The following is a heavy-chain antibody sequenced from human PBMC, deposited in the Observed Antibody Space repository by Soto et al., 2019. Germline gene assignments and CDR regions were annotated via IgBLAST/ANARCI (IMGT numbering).Heavy chain of an antibody. D-gene: IGHD6-13*01. CDR1: GGSISSSTSY. CDR3: ARQEFSLYSGNWYPIDS. Sequence: SETLSLTCSVSGGSISSSTSYWGWIRQPPGKGLEWIGSIFYTGNTYYNPSLRSRVTISVSTSKNQFSLKLTSVTAADTAVYSCARQEFSLYSGNWYPIDSWGQGTLVTVSS. J-gene: IGHJ4*02. CDR2: IFYTGNT. V-gene: IGHV4-39*01.